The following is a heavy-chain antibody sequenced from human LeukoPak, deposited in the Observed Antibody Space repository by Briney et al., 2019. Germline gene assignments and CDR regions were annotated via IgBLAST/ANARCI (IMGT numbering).Heavy chain of an antibody. CDR2: IIGSGGST. J-gene: IGHJ4*02. D-gene: IGHD2-8*01. V-gene: IGHV3-23*01. Sequence: GGSLRLSCAASGFAFSTYAMSWVRQAPGKGLEWVSGIIGSGGSTYYADSVKGRFTISRDNSKNTLYLQMNSLRAEDTAIYYCAKAGCTNIVCYLNSWGQETLVTVSS. CDR3: AKAGCTNIVCYLNS. CDR1: GFAFSTYA.